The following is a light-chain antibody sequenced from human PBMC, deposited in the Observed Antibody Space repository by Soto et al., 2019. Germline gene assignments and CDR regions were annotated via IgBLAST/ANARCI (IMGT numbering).Light chain of an antibody. J-gene: IGLJ3*02. CDR2: EVS. Sequence: QSVLTQPASVSGSPGQSITISCTGTSSDVGGYNYVSWYQQHPGKAPKLMIYEVSNRPSGVSNRFSGSKSGNTASLTISGIQAEDEADYYCSSYPSSSTRVFGGGTKLNVL. CDR3: SSYPSSSTRV. CDR1: SSDVGGYNY. V-gene: IGLV2-14*01.